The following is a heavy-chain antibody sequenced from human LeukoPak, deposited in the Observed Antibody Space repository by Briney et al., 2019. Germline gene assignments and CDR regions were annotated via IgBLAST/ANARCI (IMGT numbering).Heavy chain of an antibody. D-gene: IGHD3-22*01. Sequence: PGGSLRLSCAASGFTFSDYYMSWIRQAPGKGLEWVSYISSSGSTIYYADSVKGRFTISRDNAKNSLYLQMNNLRAEDTAVYYCASLYDSSGWHYGMDVWGQGTTVTVSS. J-gene: IGHJ6*02. V-gene: IGHV3-11*01. CDR3: ASLYDSSGWHYGMDV. CDR2: ISSSGSTI. CDR1: GFTFSDYY.